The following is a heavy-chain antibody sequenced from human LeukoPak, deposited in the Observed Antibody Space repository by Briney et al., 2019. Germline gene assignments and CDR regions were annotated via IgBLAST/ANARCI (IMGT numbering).Heavy chain of an antibody. J-gene: IGHJ4*02. CDR1: GGSLSSYF. Sequence: SETLSLTCTVSGGSLSSYFWSWIRPSPGKGLEWIGSISYSGSTYYSPSLKSRVTISADTSKNHFSLKLNSVTTADTAVYYCTRGAGWLIDYWGQGILVTVSS. D-gene: IGHD3-16*01. V-gene: IGHV4-59*01. CDR3: TRGAGWLIDY. CDR2: ISYSGST.